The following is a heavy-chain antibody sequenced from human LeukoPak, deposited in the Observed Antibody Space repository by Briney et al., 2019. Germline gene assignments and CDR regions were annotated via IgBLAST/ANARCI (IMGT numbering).Heavy chain of an antibody. J-gene: IGHJ6*02. V-gene: IGHV3-9*01. CDR3: ARDAPHVDYGGSSIVTAKYYGMDV. CDR2: ISYNSDTI. Sequence: PGRSLRLSCAASGFTFDDYAMHWVRQAPGKGLEWVSGISYNSDTISYADSVKGRFTISRDNAKNSLYLQMNSLRAEDTAVYYCARDAPHVDYGGSSIVTAKYYGMDVWGQGTTVTVSS. D-gene: IGHD2-15*01. CDR1: GFTFDDYA.